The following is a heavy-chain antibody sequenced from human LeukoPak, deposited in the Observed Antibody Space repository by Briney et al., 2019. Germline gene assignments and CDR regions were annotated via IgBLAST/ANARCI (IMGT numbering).Heavy chain of an antibody. Sequence: GGSLRLSCAASGFTFSSYAMHWVRQAPGKGLEWVAVISYDGSSKYYADSVKGRFTISRDNSKNTLYLQMNSLRAEDTAVYYCARPGGEYWNYYYYYGMDVWGQGTTVTVSS. J-gene: IGHJ6*02. CDR2: ISYDGSSK. CDR3: ARPGGEYWNYYYYYGMDV. V-gene: IGHV3-30-3*01. D-gene: IGHD2-8*02. CDR1: GFTFSSYA.